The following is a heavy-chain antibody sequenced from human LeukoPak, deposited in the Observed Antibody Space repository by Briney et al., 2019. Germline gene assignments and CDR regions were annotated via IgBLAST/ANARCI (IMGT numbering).Heavy chain of an antibody. CDR2: IKYDDTVK. D-gene: IGHD2-15*01. CDR1: GFNFGTYW. CDR3: ARDPDSSAFDY. Sequence: GGSLRLSCTAAGFNFGTYWMSWVRQSPEKGLEFVANIKYDDTVKNYVDSVKGRFTISRDNPSNSVYLQMDSLRPEDTALYYCARDPDSSAFDYWGQEAQVTVSS. V-gene: IGHV3-7*01. J-gene: IGHJ4*02.